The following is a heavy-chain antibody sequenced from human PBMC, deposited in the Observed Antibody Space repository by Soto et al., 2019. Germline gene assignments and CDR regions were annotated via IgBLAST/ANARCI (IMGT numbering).Heavy chain of an antibody. J-gene: IGHJ5*02. CDR3: TKIDKTGAVIEYFKS. D-gene: IGHD3-9*01. V-gene: IGHV3-23*01. Sequence: PGGSLRLSCGTSGFTFANFGMGWVRQAPGKGLYWVSGISSSGRRTYYADSVKGRFTISRDNSKNTLYLQMDSLRADDTAVYYCTKIDKTGAVIEYFKSWREGSLVIFCS. CDR2: ISSSGRRT. CDR1: GFTFANFG.